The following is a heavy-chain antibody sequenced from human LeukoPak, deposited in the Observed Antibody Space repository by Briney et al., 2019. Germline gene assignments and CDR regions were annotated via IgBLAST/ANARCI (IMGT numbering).Heavy chain of an antibody. CDR3: ARDGYCSGGSCYPWYFDY. CDR2: ISAYNGNT. CDR1: GYTFTGYY. D-gene: IGHD2-15*01. V-gene: IGHV1-18*04. Sequence: GASVKVSCKASGYTFTGYYMHWVRQAPGQGLEWMGWISAYNGNTNYAQKLQGRVTMTTDTSTSTAYMELRSLRSDDTAVYYCARDGYCSGGSCYPWYFDYWGQGTLVTVSS. J-gene: IGHJ4*02.